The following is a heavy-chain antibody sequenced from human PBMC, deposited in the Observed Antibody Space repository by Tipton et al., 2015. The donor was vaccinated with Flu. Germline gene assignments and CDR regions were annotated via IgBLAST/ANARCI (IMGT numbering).Heavy chain of an antibody. CDR2: VLQAGNS. J-gene: IGHJ5*02. CDR1: GDSIGSPYF. Sequence: TLSLTCSVSGDSIGSPYFWGWLRQPPGKGLEWIGNVLQAGNSYYNPSLRSRVTISLDRPNNQFSLRLTSVTAADTAVYFCARRHFSNYVSEPKTWFDLWGQGTLVSVSS. CDR3: ARRHFSNYVSEPKTWFDL. V-gene: IGHV4-38-2*01. D-gene: IGHD4-11*01.